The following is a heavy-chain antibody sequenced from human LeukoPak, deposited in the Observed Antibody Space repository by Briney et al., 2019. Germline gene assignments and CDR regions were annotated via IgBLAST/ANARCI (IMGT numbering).Heavy chain of an antibody. Sequence: GRSLRPSCAASGFTFSNSAMNWVRQAPGKGLEWVAVISYDGNNKYYSDSMKGRFTISRDNSKNTLYLQMNSLRAEDTAVYYCAKDMYYRGSGSYFNVDYWGQGTLVTVSS. CDR3: AKDMYYRGSGSYFNVDY. CDR2: ISYDGNNK. J-gene: IGHJ4*02. D-gene: IGHD3-10*01. V-gene: IGHV3-30*18. CDR1: GFTFSNSA.